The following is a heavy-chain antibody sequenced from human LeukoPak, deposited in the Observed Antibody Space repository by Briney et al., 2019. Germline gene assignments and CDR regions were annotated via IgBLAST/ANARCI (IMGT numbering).Heavy chain of an antibody. J-gene: IGHJ6*02. CDR3: ARDLFDYARGYYYGMDV. V-gene: IGHV1-2*02. CDR1: GYTFTGYY. Sequence: ASVKVSCKASGYTFTGYYTHWVRQAPGQGLEWMGWINPNGGGTNYAQKFQGRVTMTRDTSISTAYMELSRLRSDDTAVYYCARDLFDYARGYYYGMDVWGQGTTVTVSS. CDR2: INPNGGGT. D-gene: IGHD3-9*01.